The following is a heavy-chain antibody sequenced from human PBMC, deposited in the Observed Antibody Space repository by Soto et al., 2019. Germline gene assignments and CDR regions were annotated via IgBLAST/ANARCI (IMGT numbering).Heavy chain of an antibody. V-gene: IGHV3-33*01. Sequence: QVQLVESGGGVVQPGRSLRLSCAASGFTFSSHGMHWVRQAPGKGLAWVAVIWYDGSNKYYADSVKGRFTISRDNSKNTLYLQMNSLRAEDTAVYYCARQIVRLAAAILDYWGQGTLVTVSS. CDR1: GFTFSSHG. CDR2: IWYDGSNK. D-gene: IGHD2-2*01. J-gene: IGHJ4*02. CDR3: ARQIVRLAAAILDY.